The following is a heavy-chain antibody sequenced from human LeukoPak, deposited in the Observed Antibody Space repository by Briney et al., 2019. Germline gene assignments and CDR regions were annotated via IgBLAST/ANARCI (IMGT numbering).Heavy chain of an antibody. Sequence: PGGSLRLSCAASGFTFSGSAMHWVRQASGKGLEWVGRIRSKANSYATAYAASAKGRFTISRDDSKNTAYLQMNSLKTEDTAVYYCTSNGIAAAGLRWGQGTLVTVSS. CDR2: IRSKANSYAT. D-gene: IGHD6-13*01. V-gene: IGHV3-73*01. CDR3: TSNGIAAAGLR. J-gene: IGHJ4*02. CDR1: GFTFSGSA.